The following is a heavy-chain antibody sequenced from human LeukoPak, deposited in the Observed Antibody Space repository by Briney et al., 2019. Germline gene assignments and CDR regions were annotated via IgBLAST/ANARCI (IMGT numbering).Heavy chain of an antibody. Sequence: SGPTLVNPTQTLTLTCTFSGFSLSTSGVGVGWIRQPPGNALEWLALIYWDDDKRYSPSLRSRLTITKDTSETQVVLTMTNLDPVDTATYYCAHRRDDILTGSPAYYFDYWGQGTLVTVSS. CDR1: GFSLSTSGVG. J-gene: IGHJ4*02. CDR3: AHRRDDILTGSPAYYFDY. V-gene: IGHV2-5*02. CDR2: IYWDDDK. D-gene: IGHD3-9*01.